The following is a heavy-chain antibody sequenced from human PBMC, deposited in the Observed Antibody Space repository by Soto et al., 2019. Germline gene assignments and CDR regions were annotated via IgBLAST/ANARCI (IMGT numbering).Heavy chain of an antibody. Sequence: LETKRLPRTVAGGNIRNLDYHRSRKRKTPGKGLEWIGSFHPSRPPSYNPSLNSRASISEDTSKNQFSQILRSVSAADTAVYYCARVATLWGQRPTVSVSS. J-gene: IGHJ6*02. CDR3: ARVATL. D-gene: IGHD5-12*01. CDR1: GGNIRNLDYH. CDR2: FHPSRPP. V-gene: IGHV4-39*02.